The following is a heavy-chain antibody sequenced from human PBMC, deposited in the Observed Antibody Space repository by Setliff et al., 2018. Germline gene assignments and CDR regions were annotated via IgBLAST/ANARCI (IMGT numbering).Heavy chain of an antibody. Sequence: NPSETLSLTCTVSGGSISSHYWSWIRQPPGKGLEWIGYISYTGRTNFTPSFKSRVTMSVDTSKSQFSLKLSSVTAADTAIYYCARDASASDGRNAFDIWGQGTMVTVSS. D-gene: IGHD1-26*01. CDR2: ISYTGRT. V-gene: IGHV4-59*11. J-gene: IGHJ3*02. CDR1: GGSISSHY. CDR3: ARDASASDGRNAFDI.